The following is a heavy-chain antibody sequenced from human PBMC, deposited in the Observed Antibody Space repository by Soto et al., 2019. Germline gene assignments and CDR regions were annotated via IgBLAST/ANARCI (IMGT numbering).Heavy chain of an antibody. CDR1: GGTFSSYA. J-gene: IGHJ4*02. CDR3: ARDDASPNYDILAPPH. V-gene: IGHV1-69*13. Sequence: GASVKVSCKASGGTFSSYAISWVRQAPGQGLEWMGGIIPIFGTANYAQKFQGRVTITADESTSTAYMELSSLRSEDTAVYYCARDDASPNYDILAPPHWGQGTLVTVSS. D-gene: IGHD3-9*01. CDR2: IIPIFGTA.